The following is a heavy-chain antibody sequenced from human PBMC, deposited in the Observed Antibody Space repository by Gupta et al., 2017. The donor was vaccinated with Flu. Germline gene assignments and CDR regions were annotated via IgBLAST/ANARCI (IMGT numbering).Heavy chain of an antibody. Sequence: ESGGGVVQPGGSLRVSCAASGFTFSSHGMHWVRQAPGKGLEWVAVIRFDGTKKYYGDSVRGRFTISRDNYKNTVYLQMSSLRAEDSAVYYCARDSEYSSSSDRGKNSYYYYGMDVWGQGTTVTVS. CDR3: ARDSEYSSSSDRGKNSYYYYGMDV. J-gene: IGHJ6*02. CDR1: GFTFSSHG. D-gene: IGHD6-6*01. CDR2: IRFDGTKK. V-gene: IGHV3-33*01.